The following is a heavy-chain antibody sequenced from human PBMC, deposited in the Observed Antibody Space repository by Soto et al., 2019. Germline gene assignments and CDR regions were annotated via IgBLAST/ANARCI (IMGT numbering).Heavy chain of an antibody. Sequence: SETLSLTCAVYGGSFSCYYWSWIRQPPGKGLEWIGEINHSGSTNYNPSLKSRVTISVDTSKNQFSLKLSSVTAADTAVYYCARAPGSLGYSYGYPYYGMDVWGQGTTVTVSS. V-gene: IGHV4-34*01. CDR1: GGSFSCYY. CDR2: INHSGST. CDR3: ARAPGSLGYSYGYPYYGMDV. D-gene: IGHD5-18*01. J-gene: IGHJ6*02.